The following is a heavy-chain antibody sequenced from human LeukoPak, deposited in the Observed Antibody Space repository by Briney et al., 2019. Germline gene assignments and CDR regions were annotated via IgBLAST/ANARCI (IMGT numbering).Heavy chain of an antibody. CDR1: GGSISSYY. J-gene: IGHJ1*01. Sequence: SETLSLTCTVSGGSISSYYWSWIRQPPGKGLEWIGCINYSGSTNYIPSLKSRVTISVDTSKNQFSLKLSSVTAADTAVYYCARGNHYYDSSAYLAWESFQHWGQGTLVTVSS. CDR3: ARGNHYYDSSAYLAWESFQH. CDR2: INYSGST. D-gene: IGHD3-22*01. V-gene: IGHV4-59*01.